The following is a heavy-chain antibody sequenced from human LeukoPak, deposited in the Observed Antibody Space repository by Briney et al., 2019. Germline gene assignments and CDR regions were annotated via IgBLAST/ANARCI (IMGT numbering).Heavy chain of an antibody. D-gene: IGHD6-6*01. V-gene: IGHV4-59*01. CDR3: ARGIAARPREPPALDY. CDR1: GGSISSYY. Sequence: SETLSLTCTVSGGSISSYYWSWIRQPPGKGLEWIGYIYYSGSTNYNPSLKSRVTISVDTSKNQFSLKLSSVTAAGTAVYYCARGIAARPREPPALDYWGQGTLVTVSS. J-gene: IGHJ4*02. CDR2: IYYSGST.